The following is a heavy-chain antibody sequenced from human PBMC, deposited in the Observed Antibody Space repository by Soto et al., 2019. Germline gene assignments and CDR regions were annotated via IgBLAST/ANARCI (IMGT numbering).Heavy chain of an antibody. CDR1: GYSFASHW. D-gene: IGHD1-26*01. Sequence: PGESLKISCKGSGYSFASHWVAWVRQMPEKGLEWIGTIYPGDSDTKHSSAFRGHVTISADTSVSTAYLQWRSLEATDSAIYYCARYSGSYWHYLDFWGQGTLVTVSS. CDR2: IYPGDSDT. CDR3: ARYSGSYWHYLDF. V-gene: IGHV5-51*01. J-gene: IGHJ4*02.